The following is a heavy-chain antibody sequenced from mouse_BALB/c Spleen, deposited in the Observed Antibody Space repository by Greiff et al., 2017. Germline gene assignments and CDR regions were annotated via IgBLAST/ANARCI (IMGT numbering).Heavy chain of an antibody. CDR1: GFTFSDYG. CDR3: ARSPFLLLRGFDY. V-gene: IGHV5-15*02. Sequence: EVQRVESGGGLVQPGGSRKLSCAASGFTFSDYGMAWVRQAPGKGPEWVAFISNLAYSIYYADTVTGRFTISRENAKNTLYLEMSSLRSEDTAMYYCARSPFLLLRGFDYWGQGTTLTVSS. CDR2: ISNLAYSI. J-gene: IGHJ2*01. D-gene: IGHD1-1*01.